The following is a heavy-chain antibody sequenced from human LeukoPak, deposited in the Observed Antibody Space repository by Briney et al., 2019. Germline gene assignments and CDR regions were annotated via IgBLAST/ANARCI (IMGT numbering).Heavy chain of an antibody. CDR3: AREPTVTTSMDV. V-gene: IGHV3-30*04. CDR1: GFTFSSYA. D-gene: IGHD4-17*01. Sequence: PGGSLRLSCAASGFTFSSYAMHWVRQAPGKGLEWVAVISYDGSNKYYADSVKGRFTISRDNSKNTLYLQMNSLRAEDTAVYYCAREPTVTTSMDVWGQGTTVTVSS. J-gene: IGHJ6*02. CDR2: ISYDGSNK.